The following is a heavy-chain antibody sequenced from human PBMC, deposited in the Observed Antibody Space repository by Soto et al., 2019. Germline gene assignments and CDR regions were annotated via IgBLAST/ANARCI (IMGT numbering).Heavy chain of an antibody. Sequence: EVQLVESGGGLVQPGGSLRLSCAATGITFEEFAIHWVRQAPGKGLEWVSGINWNSGSIGYADSVKGRFTISRDNAKNSLYLHLNSLRAEDTALYYCAKAPNLVTHWFVPWGQGTLVTVSS. CDR1: GITFEEFA. D-gene: IGHD3-9*01. J-gene: IGHJ5*02. V-gene: IGHV3-9*01. CDR2: INWNSGSI. CDR3: AKAPNLVTHWFVP.